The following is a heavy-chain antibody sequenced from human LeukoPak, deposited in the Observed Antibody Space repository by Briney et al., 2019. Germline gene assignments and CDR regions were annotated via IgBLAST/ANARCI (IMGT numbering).Heavy chain of an antibody. V-gene: IGHV4-61*02. CDR2: IYTSGST. D-gene: IGHD5-18*01. J-gene: IGHJ4*02. Sequence: PSETLSLTCTVSGGSISSGSCYWSWIRQPAGKGLEWIGRIYTSGSTNYNPSLKSRVTISVDTSKNQFSLKLSSVTAADTAVYYCAREVQLWSSFDYWGQGTLVTVSS. CDR1: GGSISSGSCY. CDR3: AREVQLWSSFDY.